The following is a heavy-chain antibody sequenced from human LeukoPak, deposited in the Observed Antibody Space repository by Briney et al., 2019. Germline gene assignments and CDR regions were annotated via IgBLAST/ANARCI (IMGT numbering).Heavy chain of an antibody. CDR2: IYYSGST. V-gene: IGHV4-59*01. D-gene: IGHD6-6*01. CDR3: ARVGPYSSSFEDY. Sequence: PSETLSLTCTVSGGSISNYYWSWIRQPPGKGLEWIGYIYYSGSTNYNPSLKSRVTISVDTSKNQFSLKLSSVTAADTAVYYCARVGPYSSSFEDYWGQGTLVTVSS. J-gene: IGHJ4*02. CDR1: GGSISNYY.